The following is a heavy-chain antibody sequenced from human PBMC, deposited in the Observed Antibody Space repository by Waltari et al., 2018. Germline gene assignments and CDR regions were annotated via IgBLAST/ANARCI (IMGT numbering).Heavy chain of an antibody. J-gene: IGHJ4*02. CDR2: IYYTGST. Sequence: QVQLQESGPGLVKPSETLSLTCTVSGGSIKPYSWNWIRQSPGKGLEWIGDIYYTGSTSYNPSLKSRVTISVDTSKSQFSLELRSVTAADTAVYYCAGRFESWGQGTLVTVTS. V-gene: IGHV4-59*08. CDR3: AGRFES. CDR1: GGSIKPYS.